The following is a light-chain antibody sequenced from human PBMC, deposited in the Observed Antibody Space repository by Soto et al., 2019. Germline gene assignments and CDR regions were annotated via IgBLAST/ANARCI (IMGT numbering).Light chain of an antibody. CDR1: QSSSSY. Sequence: DIQMTQSPSSLSASVGDRVTITCRASQSSSSYLNWYQQKPGKAPKILIYAASSLQSGVPSRFSGSGSGTDFTLTISSLQPEDFASYYCQQSYNKPYTFGQGTKLEIK. V-gene: IGKV1-39*01. CDR2: AAS. CDR3: QQSYNKPYT. J-gene: IGKJ2*01.